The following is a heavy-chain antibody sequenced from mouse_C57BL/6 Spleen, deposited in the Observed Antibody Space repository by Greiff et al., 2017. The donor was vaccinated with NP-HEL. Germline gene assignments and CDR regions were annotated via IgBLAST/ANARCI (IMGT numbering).Heavy chain of an antibody. D-gene: IGHD2-4*01. J-gene: IGHJ3*01. CDR3: ARAKSYYDYDGGFAY. Sequence: EVHLVESGPGLVKPSQSLSLTCSVTGYSITSGYYWNWIRQFPGNKLEWMGYISYDGSNNYNPSLKNRISITRDTSKNQFFLKLNAVTTEDTATYYCARAKSYYDYDGGFAYWGQGTLVTVSA. CDR1: GYSITSGYY. V-gene: IGHV3-6*01. CDR2: ISYDGSN.